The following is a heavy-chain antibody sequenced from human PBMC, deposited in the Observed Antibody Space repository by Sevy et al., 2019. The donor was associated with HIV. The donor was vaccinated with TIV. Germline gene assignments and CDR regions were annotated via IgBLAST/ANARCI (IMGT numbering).Heavy chain of an antibody. CDR2: INHSGST. J-gene: IGHJ6*02. V-gene: IGHV4-34*01. D-gene: IGHD2-2*01. CDR1: GGSFSGYY. Sequence: SETLSLTCAVYGGSFSGYYWSWIRQPPGKGLEWIGEINHSGSTNNNPSLKSRVTISVDTSKNQFSLKLSSVTAADTAVYYCARAAEQIQDIVIVPAAMGSGDYYYGMDVWGQGTTVTVSS. CDR3: ARAAEQIQDIVIVPAAMGSGDYYYGMDV.